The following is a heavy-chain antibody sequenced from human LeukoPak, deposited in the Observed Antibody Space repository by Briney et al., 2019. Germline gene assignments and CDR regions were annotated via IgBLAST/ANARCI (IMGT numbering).Heavy chain of an antibody. V-gene: IGHV4-59*08. CDR1: GGSISSYY. D-gene: IGHD6-13*01. CDR3: ARQGDRIAAAGTPFDY. J-gene: IGHJ4*02. Sequence: SETLSLTCTVSGGSISSYYWSWIRQPPGKGLEWIGYIYYSGSTNYNPSLKSRVTISVDTSKNQFSLKLSSATAADTAVYYCARQGDRIAAAGTPFDYWGQGTLVTVSS. CDR2: IYYSGST.